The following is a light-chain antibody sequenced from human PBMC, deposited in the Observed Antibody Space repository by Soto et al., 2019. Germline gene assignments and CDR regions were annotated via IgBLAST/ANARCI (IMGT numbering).Light chain of an antibody. Sequence: DIQMTQSPSTLSASVGDRVTITCRASQSISSWLAWYRQKPGKAPKLLIYKASSLESGVPSRFSGSGSGTEFTLTISSLQPDDVATYYCQQYNSSVFTFGPGTKVYIK. CDR1: QSISSW. CDR2: KAS. CDR3: QQYNSSVFT. J-gene: IGKJ3*01. V-gene: IGKV1-5*03.